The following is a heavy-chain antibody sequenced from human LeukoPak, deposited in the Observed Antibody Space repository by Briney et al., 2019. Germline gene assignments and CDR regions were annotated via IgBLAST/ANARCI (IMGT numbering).Heavy chain of an antibody. CDR2: ISGDGGTT. V-gene: IGHV3-43*02. J-gene: IGHJ4*02. CDR1: GFSFDDYA. D-gene: IGHD3-10*01. CDR3: AKDNRGYGSGTYYNLAFDY. Sequence: PGGSLRLSRAASGFSFDDYAVHWVRQAPGKGLEWVSLISGDGGTTYYADSVKGRFTISGDNSKNSLYLQMNSLRTEDTALYYCAKDNRGYGSGTYYNLAFDYWGQGTLVTVSS.